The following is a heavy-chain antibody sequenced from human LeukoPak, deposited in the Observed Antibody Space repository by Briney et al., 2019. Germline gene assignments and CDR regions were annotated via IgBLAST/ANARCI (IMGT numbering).Heavy chain of an antibody. D-gene: IGHD1-26*01. CDR3: AREREDTEGGIIGY. V-gene: IGHV1-18*01. Sequence: ASVKVSCKASGYTFTIYGIGWVRQAPGQGLEWMGWISAYNGNTNYAQKLQGRVTMTTDTSTSTAYMELRSLRSDDTAVYYCAREREDTEGGIIGYWGQGTLVTVSS. CDR2: ISAYNGNT. J-gene: IGHJ4*02. CDR1: GYTFTIYG.